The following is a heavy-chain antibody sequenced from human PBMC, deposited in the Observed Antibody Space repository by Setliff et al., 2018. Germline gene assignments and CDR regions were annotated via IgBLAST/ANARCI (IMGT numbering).Heavy chain of an antibody. D-gene: IGHD5-12*01. Sequence: PSETLSLTCTVSGGSISSGGYYWSWIRQHPGKGLEWIGYIYYSGSTYYNPSLKSRVTISVDTSKNQFSLKLSSVTAADTAVYYCARGVDGYNYYYFDYWGQGTLVTVSS. CDR1: GGSISSGGYY. V-gene: IGHV4-31*03. J-gene: IGHJ4*02. CDR3: ARGVDGYNYYYFDY. CDR2: IYYSGST.